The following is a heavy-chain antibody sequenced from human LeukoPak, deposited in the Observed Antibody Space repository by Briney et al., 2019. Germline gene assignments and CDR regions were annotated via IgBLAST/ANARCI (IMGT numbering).Heavy chain of an antibody. V-gene: IGHV3-7*03. J-gene: IGHJ4*02. CDR3: ARDRAVFGVVINDY. D-gene: IGHD3-3*01. CDR1: GVTFSSYC. Sequence: PGGSLRLSCAASGVTFSSYCMSWVRQAPGKGPKWVANIKQDGSEKYYVDSVKGRFTISRDNAKNSLYLQMNSLRAEDTAVYYCARDRAVFGVVINDYWGQGALVTVSS. CDR2: IKQDGSEK.